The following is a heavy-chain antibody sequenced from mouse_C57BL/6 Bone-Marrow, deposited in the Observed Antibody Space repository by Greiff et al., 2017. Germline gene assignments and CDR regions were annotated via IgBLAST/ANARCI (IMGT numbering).Heavy chain of an antibody. J-gene: IGHJ1*03. Sequence: VKLMESGPELVKPGASVKLSCKASGYTFTSYDINWVKQRPGQGLEWIGWIYPRDGSTKYNEKFKGKATLTVDTSSSTAYMERHSLTSEDSAVYFCARDYGSSYWYFDVWGTGTTVTVSS. D-gene: IGHD1-1*01. V-gene: IGHV1-85*01. CDR2: IYPRDGST. CDR3: ARDYGSSYWYFDV. CDR1: GYTFTSYD.